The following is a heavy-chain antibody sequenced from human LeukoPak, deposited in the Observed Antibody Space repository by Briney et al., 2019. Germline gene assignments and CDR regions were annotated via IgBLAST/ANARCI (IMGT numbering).Heavy chain of an antibody. Sequence: GGSLRLSCAASGFTFSSYSMNWVRQAPGKGREWVSSISSSSSYIYYADSVKGRFTISRDNAKTSLYLQMNSLRAEATAVYYCARVGPNYDFWSGYMNDYWGQGTLVTVSS. CDR3: ARVGPNYDFWSGYMNDY. CDR1: GFTFSSYS. V-gene: IGHV3-21*01. CDR2: ISSSSSYI. J-gene: IGHJ4*02. D-gene: IGHD3-3*01.